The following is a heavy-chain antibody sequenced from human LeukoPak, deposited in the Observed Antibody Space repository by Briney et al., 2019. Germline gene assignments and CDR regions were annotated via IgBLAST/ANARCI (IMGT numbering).Heavy chain of an antibody. CDR3: ARDARTIFGVAGSWFDP. CDR1: GGSISSYY. V-gene: IGHV4-4*09. J-gene: IGHJ5*02. Sequence: PSETLSLTCTVSGGSISSYYWSWIRQPPGKGLEWIGYIYTSGSTNYNPSLKSRVTISVDTSKNQFSLKMSSVTAANTAVYYCARDARTIFGVAGSWFDPWGQGTLVTVSS. D-gene: IGHD3-3*01. CDR2: IYTSGST.